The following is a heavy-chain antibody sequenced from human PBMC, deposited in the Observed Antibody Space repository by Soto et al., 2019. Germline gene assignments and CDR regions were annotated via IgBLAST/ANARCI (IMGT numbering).Heavy chain of an antibody. CDR2: ISYDGSNK. Sequence: GGSLRLSCAASGFTFSSYGMHWVRQAPGKGLEWVAVISYDGSNKYYADSVKGRFTISRDNSKNTLYLQMNSLRAEDTAVYYCAKAIWFGEDAFDIWGQGTMVTVSS. CDR3: AKAIWFGEDAFDI. CDR1: GFTFSSYG. J-gene: IGHJ3*02. D-gene: IGHD3-10*01. V-gene: IGHV3-30*18.